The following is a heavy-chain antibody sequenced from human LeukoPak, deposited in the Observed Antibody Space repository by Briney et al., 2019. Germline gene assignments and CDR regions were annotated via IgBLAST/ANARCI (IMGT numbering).Heavy chain of an antibody. CDR2: IFGSGGSP. V-gene: IGHV3-23*01. J-gene: IGHJ4*02. Sequence: GGSLRLSCEASGFTFGSSAMYWVRQAPGKGLDWIAGIFGSGGSPHYADSVKGLFTISRDNSKNTVYLQINSLRAEDTAGYYCGKTTAGYSSGQKPAWPVDYWGQRTLVSVSS. CDR3: GKTTAGYSSGQKPAWPVDY. D-gene: IGHD5-18*01. CDR1: GFTFGSSA.